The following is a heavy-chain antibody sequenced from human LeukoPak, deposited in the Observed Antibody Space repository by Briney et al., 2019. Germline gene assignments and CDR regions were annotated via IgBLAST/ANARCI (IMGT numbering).Heavy chain of an antibody. V-gene: IGHV3-23*01. Sequence: GGSLRLSCAASGFTFSSYAMSWVRQAPGKGLEWVSGITGSGGSTYYADSVKGRFTISRDNSKNTLYLQMNSLRAEDTAVYYCAKIRRYDFWSGYLAVDYWGQGTLVTVSS. D-gene: IGHD3-3*01. CDR3: AKIRRYDFWSGYLAVDY. J-gene: IGHJ4*02. CDR2: ITGSGGST. CDR1: GFTFSSYA.